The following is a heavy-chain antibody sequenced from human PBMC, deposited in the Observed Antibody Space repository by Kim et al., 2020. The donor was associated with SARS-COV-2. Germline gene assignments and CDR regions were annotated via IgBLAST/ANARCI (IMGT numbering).Heavy chain of an antibody. J-gene: IGHJ4*01. CDR1: GGSIGSDNYY. CDR2: ISDSGRS. Sequence: SETLSHTCTVSGGSIGSDNYYWTWIRQPPGKGLEWIGFISDSGRSHFNSSLKSRVSISIDTSNNQFSLKLSSATAADTAVYYCARDAWLSPFDYWGQGILVTVTS. CDR3: ARDAWLSPFDY. V-gene: IGHV4-30-4*01. D-gene: IGHD3-9*01.